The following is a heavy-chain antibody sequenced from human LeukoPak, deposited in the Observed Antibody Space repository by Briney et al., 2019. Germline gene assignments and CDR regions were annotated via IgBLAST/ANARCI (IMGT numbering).Heavy chain of an antibody. J-gene: IGHJ4*02. CDR3: AKGTMVRGPALQY. CDR1: GFTFSSYG. CDR2: IRYDGSNK. D-gene: IGHD3-10*01. V-gene: IGHV3-30*02. Sequence: PGGSLRLSCAASGFTFSSYGMHWVRQAPGKGLEWVAFIRYDGSNKYYADSVKGRFTIPRDNSKNTLYLQMNSLRAEDTAVYYCAKGTMVRGPALQYWGQGTLVTVSS.